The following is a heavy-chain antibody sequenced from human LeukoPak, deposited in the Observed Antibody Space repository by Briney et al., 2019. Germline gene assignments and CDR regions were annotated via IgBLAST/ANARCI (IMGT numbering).Heavy chain of an antibody. CDR2: MYNSGST. V-gene: IGHV4-59*03. J-gene: IGHJ2*01. D-gene: IGHD5-18*01. CDR1: GGSISSYY. Sequence: PSETLSLTCTVSGGSISSYYWSWIRQPPGKGLEWIGYMYNSGSTSYNPSLKSRVTMSVDTSKNQFSLKLSSVTAADTAVYYCATIRDTALRYWYFDLWGRGTLVIVSS. CDR3: ATIRDTALRYWYFDL.